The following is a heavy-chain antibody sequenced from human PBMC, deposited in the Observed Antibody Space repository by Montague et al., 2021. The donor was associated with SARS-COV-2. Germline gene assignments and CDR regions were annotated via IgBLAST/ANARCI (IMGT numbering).Heavy chain of an antibody. V-gene: IGHV3-30-3*01. CDR1: GFTFSSYA. Sequence: SLRLSCAASGFTFSSYAMHWVRRAPGKGLEWVAVISYDGSNKYYADSVKGRFTISRDNSKNTRYLQMNSLRAEDTAVYYCASELLGAFDIWGQGTMVTVSS. D-gene: IGHD2/OR15-2a*01. CDR3: ASELLGAFDI. J-gene: IGHJ3*02. CDR2: ISYDGSNK.